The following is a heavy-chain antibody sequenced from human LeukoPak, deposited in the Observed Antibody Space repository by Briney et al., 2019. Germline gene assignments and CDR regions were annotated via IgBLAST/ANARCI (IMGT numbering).Heavy chain of an antibody. CDR3: QSRYLEWLLEY. CDR2: IYPSGSA. D-gene: IGHD3-3*01. CDR1: DGSINSNNYY. J-gene: IGHJ4*02. Sequence: SETLSLTCTVSDGSINSNNYYWGWIRQPPGKGLEWIRSIYPSGSAYYNPSLKSRVTISVDTSKNQFSLRLSSVTAADTAVYYCQSRYLEWLLEYWGQGTLVTVSS. V-gene: IGHV4-39*01.